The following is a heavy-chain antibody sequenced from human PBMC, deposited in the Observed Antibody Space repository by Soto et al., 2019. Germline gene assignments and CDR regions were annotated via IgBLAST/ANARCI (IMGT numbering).Heavy chain of an antibody. CDR2: IIPIFGTA. Sequence: ASVKVSCKASGGTFSSYAISWVRQAPGQGLEWMGGIIPIFGTANYAQKFQGRVTITADKSTSTAYMELSSLRSEDTAVYYCARVPSSSWYVSFYYYYYGMDVWGQGTTVTVSS. CDR3: ARVPSSSWYVSFYYYYYGMDV. V-gene: IGHV1-69*06. D-gene: IGHD6-13*01. CDR1: GGTFSSYA. J-gene: IGHJ6*02.